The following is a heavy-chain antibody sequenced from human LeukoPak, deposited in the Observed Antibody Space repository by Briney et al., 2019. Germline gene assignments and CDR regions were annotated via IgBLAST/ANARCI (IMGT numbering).Heavy chain of an antibody. Sequence: GSLRLSCAASGFTFSDYYMSWIRQPPGKGLEWIGEINHSGSTNYNPSLKSRVTISVDTSKYQFSLKLSSVTAADTAVYYCARAYSYGCVPDDWGQGTLVTVSS. CDR3: ARAYSYGCVPDD. J-gene: IGHJ4*02. CDR2: INHSGST. D-gene: IGHD5-18*01. CDR1: GFTFSDYY. V-gene: IGHV4-34*01.